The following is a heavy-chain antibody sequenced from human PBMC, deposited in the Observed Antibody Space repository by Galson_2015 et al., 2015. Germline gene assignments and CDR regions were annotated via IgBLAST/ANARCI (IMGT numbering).Heavy chain of an antibody. CDR3: AREIVGATDFDF. V-gene: IGHV3-30*01. Sequence: SLRLSCAASGFTFSSSAMHWVRQAPGKGLEWVAVIRRDGGEHYADSVKGRFSISRDNSKNTLYLQMNSLRAEDTAVYYCAREIVGATDFDFWGQGTLVTVSS. CDR2: IRRDGGE. J-gene: IGHJ4*02. CDR1: GFTFSSSA. D-gene: IGHD1-26*01.